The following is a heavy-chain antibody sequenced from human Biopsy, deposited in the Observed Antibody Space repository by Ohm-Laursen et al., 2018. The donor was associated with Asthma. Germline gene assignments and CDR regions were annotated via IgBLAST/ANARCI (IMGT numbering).Heavy chain of an antibody. CDR1: GGSISSDY. J-gene: IGHJ5*02. V-gene: IGHV4-59*01. D-gene: IGHD5-18*01. CDR2: IHNSGNT. Sequence: SQTLSLTCTVSGGSISSDYWSWLRQSPGKGLEWIGYIHNSGNTNYNPSLKSRVTISLDTSKNHFSLRPSFVTAADTAVYFCARGQGRGIQLWSLDPWGQGILVTVSS. CDR3: ARGQGRGIQLWSLDP.